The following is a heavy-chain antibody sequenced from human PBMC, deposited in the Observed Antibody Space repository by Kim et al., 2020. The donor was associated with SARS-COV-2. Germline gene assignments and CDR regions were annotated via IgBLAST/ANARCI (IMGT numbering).Heavy chain of an antibody. J-gene: IGHJ6*02. CDR2: IYYSGST. D-gene: IGHD3-10*01. Sequence: SETLSLTCTVSGGSISSSSYYWGWIRQPPGKGLEWIGSIYYSGSTYYNPSLKSRVTISVDTSKNQFSLKLSSVTAADTAVYYCARDPRVRDPGDYYYYYGMDVWGQGTTVTVSS. V-gene: IGHV4-39*07. CDR3: ARDPRVRDPGDYYYYYGMDV. CDR1: GGSISSSSYY.